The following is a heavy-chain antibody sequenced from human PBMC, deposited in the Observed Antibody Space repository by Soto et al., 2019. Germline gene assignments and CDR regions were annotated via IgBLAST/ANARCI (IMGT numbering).Heavy chain of an antibody. V-gene: IGHV3-23*01. CDR2: ISTSGDRP. CDR1: GFTFSGYA. D-gene: IGHD2-21*01. J-gene: IGHJ4*01. CDR3: AFKGTFHSHN. Sequence: HPGGSLRLSCAGSGFTFSGYAMTWVRQAPGKGLEWVSVISTSGDRPDYADSVKGRFTISRDNSKNMLYLQMNSLRVEDTAIYYCAFKGTFHSHNWGHGTPVTVSS.